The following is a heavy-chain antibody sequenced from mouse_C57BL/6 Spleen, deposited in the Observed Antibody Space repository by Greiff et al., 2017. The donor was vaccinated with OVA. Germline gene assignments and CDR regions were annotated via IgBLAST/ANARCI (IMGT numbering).Heavy chain of an antibody. Sequence: EVQLQQSVAELVRPGASVKLSCTASGFNIKNTYMHWVKQRPEQGLEWIGRIDPANGNTKYAPKFQGKATITADTSSNTAYLQLSSLTSEDTAIYDCASRTYYDGYYNDYWGQGTTLTVSS. D-gene: IGHD2-3*01. CDR2: IDPANGNT. CDR3: ASRTYYDGYYNDY. V-gene: IGHV14-3*01. J-gene: IGHJ2*01. CDR1: GFNIKNTY.